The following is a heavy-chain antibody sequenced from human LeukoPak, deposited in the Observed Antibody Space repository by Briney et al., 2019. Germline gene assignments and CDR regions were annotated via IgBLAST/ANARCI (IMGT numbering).Heavy chain of an antibody. V-gene: IGHV4-61*02. J-gene: IGHJ4*02. Sequence: SETLSLTCTVSGYSINNHYYWSWIRQPAGKGLEWIGRIYTSGSTNYNPSLKSRVTISGDTSKNQFSLKLTSVTPADTAVYYCAKTAKYYYGSETYYFFEYWGQGTLVTVSS. CDR2: IYTSGST. CDR3: AKTAKYYYGSETYYFFEY. D-gene: IGHD3-10*01. CDR1: GYSINNHYY.